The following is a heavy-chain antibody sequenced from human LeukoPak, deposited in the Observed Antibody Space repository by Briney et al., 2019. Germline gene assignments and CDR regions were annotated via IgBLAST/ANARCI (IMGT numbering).Heavy chain of an antibody. V-gene: IGHV4-39*01. D-gene: IGHD5-18*01. Sequence: PSETLSLTCTVSGVSISSTSSSWGWIRQPPGKGLEWIGAVYYSGTTYYNPSLKSRVTISVDTSKNQFSLDLNSVTATDTAVYYCARQAKSVVQYSDFDFWGQGTLVTVSS. CDR1: GVSISSTSSS. J-gene: IGHJ4*02. CDR2: VYYSGTT. CDR3: ARQAKSVVQYSDFDF.